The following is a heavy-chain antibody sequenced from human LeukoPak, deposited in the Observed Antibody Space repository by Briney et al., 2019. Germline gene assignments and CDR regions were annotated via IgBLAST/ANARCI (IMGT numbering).Heavy chain of an antibody. CDR1: GVSFSGYH. J-gene: IGHJ4*02. D-gene: IGHD2-21*01. Sequence: SETLSLTCAVYGVSFSGYHWSWIRQPPGKGMEWIGEINHSGSTNYNPSLKSRVTISVDTSKNQFSLKLSSVTAADTAVYYCARGVVIAPQTFDYWGQGTLVTVSS. V-gene: IGHV4-34*01. CDR2: INHSGST. CDR3: ARGVVIAPQTFDY.